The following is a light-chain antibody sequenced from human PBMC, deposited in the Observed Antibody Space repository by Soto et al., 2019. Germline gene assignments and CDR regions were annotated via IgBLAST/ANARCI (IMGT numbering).Light chain of an antibody. Sequence: QSVLTQPPSASGTPGQRVTISCSGSSSNFGSNNVNWYQQLPGTAPKLLIYTNNQRPSGVPDRFSGSKSGTSASLAISGLQSEDEAHYYCATWDDSLNGVVFGGGTKLTVL. CDR2: TNN. CDR1: SSNFGSNN. CDR3: ATWDDSLNGVV. J-gene: IGLJ3*02. V-gene: IGLV1-44*01.